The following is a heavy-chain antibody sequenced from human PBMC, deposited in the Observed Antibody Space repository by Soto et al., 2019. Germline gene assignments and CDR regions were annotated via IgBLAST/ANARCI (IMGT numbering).Heavy chain of an antibody. CDR3: ARVSAGYCSGGSCSSIGGYYYYMDV. V-gene: IGHV4-4*02. CDR1: SGSISSSNW. J-gene: IGHJ6*03. D-gene: IGHD2-15*01. Sequence: QVQLQESGPGLVKPSGTLSLTCAVSSGSISSSNWWSWVRQPPGKGLEWIGEIYHSGSTNYNPSLKSRVTISVDKSKNQFSLKLSSVTAADTAVYYCARVSAGYCSGGSCSSIGGYYYYMDVWGKGTTVTVSS. CDR2: IYHSGST.